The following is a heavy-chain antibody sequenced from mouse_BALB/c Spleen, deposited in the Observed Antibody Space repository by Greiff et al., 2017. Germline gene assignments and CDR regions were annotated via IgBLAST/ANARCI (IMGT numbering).Heavy chain of an antibody. V-gene: IGHV5-9-4*01. Sequence: EVKLMESGGGLVKPGGSLKLSCAASGFTFSSYAMSWVRQSPEKRLEWVAEISSGGSYTYYPDTVTGRFTISRDNAKNTLYLEMSSLRSEDTAMYYCASGGYGNYDAMDYWGQGTSVTVSS. D-gene: IGHD2-1*01. CDR3: ASGGYGNYDAMDY. CDR2: ISSGGSYT. J-gene: IGHJ4*01. CDR1: GFTFSSYA.